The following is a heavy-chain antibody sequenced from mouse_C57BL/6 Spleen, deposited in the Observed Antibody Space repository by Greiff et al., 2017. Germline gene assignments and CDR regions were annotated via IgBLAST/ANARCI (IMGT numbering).Heavy chain of an antibody. Sequence: EVQLQQSGPELVKPGASVKISCKASGYTFTDYYMNWVKQSHGKSLEWIGDINPNNGGTSYNQKFKGKATLTVDKSSSTAYMELRSLTSEDSAVYYCARWYWDGLYYAMDYWGQGTSVTVSS. J-gene: IGHJ4*01. CDR1: GYTFTDYY. CDR2: INPNNGGT. D-gene: IGHD4-1*01. CDR3: ARWYWDGLYYAMDY. V-gene: IGHV1-26*01.